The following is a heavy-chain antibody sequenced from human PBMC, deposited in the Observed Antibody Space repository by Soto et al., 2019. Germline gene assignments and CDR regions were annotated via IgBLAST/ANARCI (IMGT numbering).Heavy chain of an antibody. J-gene: IGHJ3*02. CDR3: ARAPNTYYYDSSPHAFDI. D-gene: IGHD3-22*01. Sequence: GSLRLSCAASGFTFSSYEMNWVRRAPGKGLEWVSYISSSGSTIYYADSVKGRFTISRDNAKNSLYLQMNSLRAEDTAVYYCARAPNTYYYDSSPHAFDIWGQGTMVTVSS. V-gene: IGHV3-48*03. CDR2: ISSSGSTI. CDR1: GFTFSSYE.